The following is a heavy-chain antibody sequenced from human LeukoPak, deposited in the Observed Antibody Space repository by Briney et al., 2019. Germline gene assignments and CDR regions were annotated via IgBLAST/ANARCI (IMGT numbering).Heavy chain of an antibody. D-gene: IGHD3-22*01. V-gene: IGHV3-66*01. CDR3: ARGQPDDYYDSSGHFDY. Sequence: GGSLRLSCAASGFTVSSNYMSWVRQAPGKGLEWVSVIYSGGSTYYADSVKGRFTISRDNSKNTLYLQMNSLRAEDTAVYYCARGQPDDYYDSSGHFDYWGQGTLVTVSS. CDR1: GFTVSSNY. CDR2: IYSGGST. J-gene: IGHJ4*02.